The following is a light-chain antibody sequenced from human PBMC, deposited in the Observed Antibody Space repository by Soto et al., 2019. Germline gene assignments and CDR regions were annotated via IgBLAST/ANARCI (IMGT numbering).Light chain of an antibody. CDR3: SSYTSSSTLYYV. CDR1: SSDVGGYNY. J-gene: IGLJ1*01. V-gene: IGLV2-14*01. CDR2: DVS. Sequence: QSVLTQPASVSGSPGQSITISCTGTSSDVGGYNYVSWYQQHPGQAPKLMIYDVSNRPSGVSNRFSGSKSGNTASLTISGLQAEDEADYYCSSYTSSSTLYYVFVTGTKLTVL.